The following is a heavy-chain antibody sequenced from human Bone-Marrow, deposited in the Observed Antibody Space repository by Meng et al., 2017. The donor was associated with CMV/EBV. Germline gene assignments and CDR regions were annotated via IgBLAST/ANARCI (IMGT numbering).Heavy chain of an antibody. V-gene: IGHV3-21*04. D-gene: IGHD3-16*01. J-gene: IGHJ4*02. CDR3: AKGVLRGYFDY. Sequence: GESLKISCAASGFTFSSFSMNWVRQAPGKGLEWVSSISSSSGYIYYADSVKGRFTISRDNSKNTLYLQMNSLRAEDTAVYYCAKGVLRGYFDYWGQGTLVTVSS. CDR2: ISSSSGYI. CDR1: GFTFSSFS.